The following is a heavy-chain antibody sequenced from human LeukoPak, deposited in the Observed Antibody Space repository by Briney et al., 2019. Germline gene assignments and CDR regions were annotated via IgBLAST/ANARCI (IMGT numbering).Heavy chain of an antibody. CDR1: GHTFTSYC. V-gene: IGHV5-51*01. CDR2: ICPGDSAT. J-gene: IGHJ4*02. CDR3: AGAGGRGEFSYASFDY. D-gene: IGHD3-16*01. Sequence: AESLKISCKASGHTFTSYCIGRLRQVPGKGLEWMGVICPGDSATKYNPSFQDQVTISADKSVSTVYLQWGSLKASDMVMYYCAGAGGRGEFSYASFDYWGQGTTVTVSS.